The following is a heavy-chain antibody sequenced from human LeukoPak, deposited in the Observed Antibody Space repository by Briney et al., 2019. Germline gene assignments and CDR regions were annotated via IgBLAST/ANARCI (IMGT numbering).Heavy chain of an antibody. CDR3: ARSKGIANPSDY. CDR2: INPNSGGT. V-gene: IGHV1-2*04. Sequence: ASVKVSCKASGGTFSSYAISWVRQAPGQGLEWMGWINPNSGGTNYAQKFQGWVTMTRDTSISTAYMELSRLRSDDTAVYYCARSKGIANPSDYWGQGTLVTVSS. J-gene: IGHJ4*02. CDR1: GGTFSSYA. D-gene: IGHD6-13*01.